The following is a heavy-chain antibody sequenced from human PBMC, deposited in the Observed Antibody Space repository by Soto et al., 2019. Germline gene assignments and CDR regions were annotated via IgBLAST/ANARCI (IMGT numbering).Heavy chain of an antibody. J-gene: IGHJ4*02. V-gene: IGHV3-30-3*01. D-gene: IGHD3-10*01. Sequence: PGGSLRLSCAASGFTFSSYAMHWVRQAPGKGLEWVAVIPYDGSNKYYADSVKGRFTISRDNSKNTLYLQMNSLRAEDTAVYYCARDELWFGELSPSDFDYWGQGTLVTVSS. CDR1: GFTFSSYA. CDR2: IPYDGSNK. CDR3: ARDELWFGELSPSDFDY.